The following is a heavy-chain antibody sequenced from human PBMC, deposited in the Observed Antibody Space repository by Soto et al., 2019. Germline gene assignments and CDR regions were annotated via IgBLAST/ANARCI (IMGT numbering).Heavy chain of an antibody. Sequence: SETLSLTCTVSGGSMSPYYCGWIRQAPGVGLEWIAYVYYSGYTHYNPSLKSRVTISVDTSQNQFSLQLPSVTASDPAVYYCARGLAPVALDYWGPGALVTVSS. CDR2: VYYSGYT. CDR3: ARGLAPVALDY. D-gene: IGHD6-19*01. V-gene: IGHV4-59*01. J-gene: IGHJ4*02. CDR1: GGSMSPYY.